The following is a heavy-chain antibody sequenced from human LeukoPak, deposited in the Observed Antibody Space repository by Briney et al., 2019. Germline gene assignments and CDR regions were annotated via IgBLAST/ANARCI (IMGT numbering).Heavy chain of an antibody. D-gene: IGHD1-1*01. V-gene: IGHV4-31*01. CDR1: AGSISSGNYY. J-gene: IGHJ5*02. Sequence: PSETLSLTCTVCAGSISSGNYYWRWIRQHPGKGLEWIGYISYSGNTYYNPSLNSPVTISVDTFKNPFSLKLMSVTAAATVCYCRATASLYRHNWRAYNYFGPWGQGTLVTVSS. CDR3: ATASLYRHNWRAYNYFGP. CDR2: ISYSGNT.